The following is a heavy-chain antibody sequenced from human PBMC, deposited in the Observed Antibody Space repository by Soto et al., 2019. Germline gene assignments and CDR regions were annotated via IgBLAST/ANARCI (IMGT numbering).Heavy chain of an antibody. CDR2: INHSGST. D-gene: IGHD6-19*01. CDR1: GGSFSGYY. CDR3: ARCRAVAGTRANWFDP. J-gene: IGHJ5*02. V-gene: IGHV4-34*01. Sequence: SETLSLTCAVYGGSFSGYYWSWIRQPPGKGLEWIGEINHSGSTNYNPSLKSRVTISVDTSKNQFSLKLSSVTAADTAVYYCARCRAVAGTRANWFDPWGQGTLVTVSS.